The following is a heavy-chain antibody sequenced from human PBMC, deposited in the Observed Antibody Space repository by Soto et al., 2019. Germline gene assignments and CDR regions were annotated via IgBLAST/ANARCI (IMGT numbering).Heavy chain of an antibody. CDR3: ARGTTAVTAGYY. Sequence: EVQLVESGGGLIQPGGSLRLSCAASGFAVSSSYMSWVRQAPGKGLEWVSVIYTGGATYYADSVKGRFTISRDDSKNTLYLQMNSLRAEDTAVYYCARGTTAVTAGYYWGQGALVTVSS. CDR2: IYTGGAT. J-gene: IGHJ4*02. D-gene: IGHD4-4*01. V-gene: IGHV3-53*01. CDR1: GFAVSSSY.